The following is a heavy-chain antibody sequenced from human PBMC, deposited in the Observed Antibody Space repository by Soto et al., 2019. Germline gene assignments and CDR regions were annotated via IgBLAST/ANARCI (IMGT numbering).Heavy chain of an antibody. J-gene: IGHJ2*01. CDR1: GGTFRDIA. CDR3: ARDPYNYDVNVNLANYFDL. CDR2: IIPTYGAV. Sequence: QVQLVQSGAEVKKPGSSVKVSCKASGGTFRDIAIGWVRQVPGQGLEWVGGIIPTYGAVQYAEKFQGRATSTADASAGTASLELSSLMSEDTAVYYCARDPYNYDVNVNLANYFDLWGRGTLVTVSS. D-gene: IGHD3-22*01. V-gene: IGHV1-69*01.